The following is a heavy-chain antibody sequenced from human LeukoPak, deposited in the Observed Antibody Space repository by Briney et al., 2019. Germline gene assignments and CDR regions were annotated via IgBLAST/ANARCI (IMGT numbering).Heavy chain of an antibody. CDR1: GFTFSSYE. Sequence: GGSLRLSCAASGFTFSSYEMNWVRQAPGKGLEWVSYISSSGSTIYYADSVKGRFTISRDNAKNSLYPQMNSLRAEDTAVYYCVRDLGYGRSDLWQKYFDSWGQGTLVTVSS. V-gene: IGHV3-48*03. CDR3: VRDLGYGRSDLWQKYFDS. D-gene: IGHD5-18*01. J-gene: IGHJ4*02. CDR2: ISSSGSTI.